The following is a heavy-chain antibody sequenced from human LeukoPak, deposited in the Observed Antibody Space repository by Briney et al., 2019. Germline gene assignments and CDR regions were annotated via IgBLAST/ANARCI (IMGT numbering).Heavy chain of an antibody. CDR1: GGSNSSFY. V-gene: IGHV4-59*08. J-gene: IGHJ3*02. D-gene: IGHD3-9*01. CDR3: ARRGLVNDAFDI. CDR2: ISYTGST. Sequence: SETLSLTCTVSGGSNSSFYWSWIRQPPGKGLEWIGYISYTGSTNHNPSRKSRVTISVDTSKNQFSLKLSSVTAADTAVYYCARRGLVNDAFDIWGQGTMVTVSS.